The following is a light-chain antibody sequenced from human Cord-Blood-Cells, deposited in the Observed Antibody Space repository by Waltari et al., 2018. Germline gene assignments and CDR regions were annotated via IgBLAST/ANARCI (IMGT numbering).Light chain of an antibody. Sequence: DIQMTQSPSSLSASVGDRVTITCQASQSISSYLNWYQQKPGKAPKLLIYAASSLQSGVPSRFSGSGSGTDFTLTISSLQPEDFATYYCQQSYITPTFGGGTKVEIK. CDR3: QQSYITPT. V-gene: IGKV1-39*01. J-gene: IGKJ4*01. CDR1: QSISSY. CDR2: AAS.